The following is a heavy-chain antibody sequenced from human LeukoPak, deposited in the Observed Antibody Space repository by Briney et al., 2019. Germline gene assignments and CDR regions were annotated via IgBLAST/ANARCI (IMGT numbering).Heavy chain of an antibody. CDR2: ISYDGSYT. Sequence: GGSLRLSCAASGFTFSTYAMHWVRQAPGKGLEWVAIISYDGSYTYYADSVKGRFTISRDNSENTLCLQMNSLRTEDTAVYYCARDVGGSYSWWFDPWGQGTLVIVSS. V-gene: IGHV3-30-3*01. J-gene: IGHJ5*02. D-gene: IGHD1-26*01. CDR3: ARDVGGSYSWWFDP. CDR1: GFTFSTYA.